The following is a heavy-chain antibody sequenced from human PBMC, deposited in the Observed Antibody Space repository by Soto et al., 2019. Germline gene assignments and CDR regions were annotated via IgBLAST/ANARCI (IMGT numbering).Heavy chain of an antibody. CDR1: GYTFTSYY. D-gene: IGHD5-12*01. CDR2: INPSGGST. Sequence: ASVKVSCKASGYTFTSYYMHWVRQAPRQGLEWMGIINPSGGSTSYAQKFQGRVTMTRDTSTSTVYMELSSLRSEDTGVYYCARDGYNSPYDYWGQGTLVTVSS. J-gene: IGHJ4*02. CDR3: ARDGYNSPYDY. V-gene: IGHV1-46*01.